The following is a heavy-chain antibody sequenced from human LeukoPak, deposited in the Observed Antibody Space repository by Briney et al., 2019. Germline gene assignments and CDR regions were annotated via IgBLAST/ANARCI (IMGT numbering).Heavy chain of an antibody. J-gene: IGHJ3*02. CDR3: ARHQLLGPCFKGVCSDAFDI. Sequence: GESLKISCKGSGYRFTSYWISWVRQMPGKGLEWMGRFDPSDSYTNYSPSFQGHLTISADKSISTAYLQWSSLKASDTAMYYCARHQLLGPCFKGVCSDAFDIWGQGTMVTVSS. CDR1: GYRFTSYW. D-gene: IGHD2-8*01. V-gene: IGHV5-10-1*01. CDR2: FDPSDSYT.